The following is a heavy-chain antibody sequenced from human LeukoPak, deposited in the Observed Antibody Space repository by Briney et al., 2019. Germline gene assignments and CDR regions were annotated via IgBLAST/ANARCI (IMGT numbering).Heavy chain of an antibody. CDR2: MYRGGSR. CDR3: ARSELGIGHYFDY. J-gene: IGHJ4*02. CDR1: GFIVSDNF. D-gene: IGHD7-27*01. Sequence: GSLRLSCAASGFIVSDNFMSWVRQAPGKGPEWVSVMYRGGSRDYADSVKGRFTISRDNSKNTLYLQMNSLRAEDTAVYYCARSELGIGHYFDYWGQGTLVTVSS. V-gene: IGHV3-53*05.